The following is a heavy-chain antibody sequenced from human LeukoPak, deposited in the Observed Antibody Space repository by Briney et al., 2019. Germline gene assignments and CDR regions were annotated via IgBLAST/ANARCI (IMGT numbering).Heavy chain of an antibody. Sequence: PSETLSLTCTVSGGSISSGDYSWSWIRQPPGKGLEWIGSIYYSGSTYYNPSLKSRVTISVDTSKNQFSLKLSSVTAADTAVYYCARAPIGDGYHVSWGQGTLVTVSS. CDR1: GGSISSGDYS. J-gene: IGHJ5*02. V-gene: IGHV4-30-4*01. CDR3: ARAPIGDGYHVS. D-gene: IGHD5-12*01. CDR2: IYYSGST.